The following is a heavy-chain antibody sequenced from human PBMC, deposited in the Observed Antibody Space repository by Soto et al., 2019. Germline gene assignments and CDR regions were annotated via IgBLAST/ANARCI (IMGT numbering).Heavy chain of an antibody. CDR3: ARGGSTSWLRALDL. V-gene: IGHV3-74*01. CDR2: IDFDGRST. CDR1: GFTFSNYY. J-gene: IGHJ5*02. D-gene: IGHD6-13*01. Sequence: EVQLVESGGGLVQPGGSLRLSCAVSGFTFSNYYTQWVRQGPGKGLVYVARIDFDGRSTVHADSVKGRFTISRDNAKNTLYLQMNSLGAEDTGVYYCARGGSTSWLRALDLWGQGTLVTVSS.